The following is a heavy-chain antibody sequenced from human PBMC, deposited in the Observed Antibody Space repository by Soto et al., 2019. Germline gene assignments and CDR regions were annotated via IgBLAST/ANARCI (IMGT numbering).Heavy chain of an antibody. V-gene: IGHV1-18*01. D-gene: IGHD2-2*01. CDR2: ISAYNGNT. CDR3: ASRGEYCSITSCYVDEFDY. J-gene: IGHJ4*02. Sequence: QVQLVQSGAEVKKPGASVKVSCKASGYTFTSYGIRWVRQAPGQGLDWMGWISAYNGNTHYAQKLQGRVTMTTDTSTSTDYMELRSLRSDDTAVYYCASRGEYCSITSCYVDEFDYWGQGTLVTVSS. CDR1: GYTFTSYG.